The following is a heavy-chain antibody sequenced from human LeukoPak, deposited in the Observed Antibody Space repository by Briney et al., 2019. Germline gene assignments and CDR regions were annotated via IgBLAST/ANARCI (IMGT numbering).Heavy chain of an antibody. Sequence: GGSLRLSCAASGFTFDDYGMSWVRQAPGKGLEWVANIKQDGSEKYYVDSVKGRFTISRDNAKNSLYLQMNSLRAEDTAVYYCARDDYYYYMDVWGKGTTVTISS. J-gene: IGHJ6*03. V-gene: IGHV3-7*01. CDR1: GFTFDDYG. CDR3: ARDDYYYYMDV. CDR2: IKQDGSEK.